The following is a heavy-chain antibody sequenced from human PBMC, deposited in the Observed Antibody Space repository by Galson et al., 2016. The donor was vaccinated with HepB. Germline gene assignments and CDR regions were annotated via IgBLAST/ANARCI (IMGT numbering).Heavy chain of an antibody. Sequence: SVKVSCKASGGTFSSYGFNWVRQAPGQGLEWMGGIIPVFGTPNYAQNFQDRVTITADESTSTVYMELSSLRYEDTAVYYCARGSEYSTSSFDYWGQGTLVTVSS. D-gene: IGHD6-6*01. CDR1: GGTFSSYG. V-gene: IGHV1-69*13. CDR2: IIPVFGTP. CDR3: ARGSEYSTSSFDY. J-gene: IGHJ4*02.